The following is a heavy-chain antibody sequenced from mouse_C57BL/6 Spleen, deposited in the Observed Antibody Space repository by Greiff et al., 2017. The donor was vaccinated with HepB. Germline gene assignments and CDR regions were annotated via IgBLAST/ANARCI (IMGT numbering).Heavy chain of an antibody. CDR3: ARSLTPLYFDY. D-gene: IGHD4-1*01. CDR1: GYTFTSYW. Sequence: QVQLKQPGAELVMPGASVKLSCKASGYTFTSYWMHWVKQRPGQGLEWIGEIDPSDSYTNYNQKFKGKSTLTVDKSSSTAYMQLSSLTSEDSAVYYCARSLTPLYFDYWGQGTTLTVSS. V-gene: IGHV1-69*01. J-gene: IGHJ2*01. CDR2: IDPSDSYT.